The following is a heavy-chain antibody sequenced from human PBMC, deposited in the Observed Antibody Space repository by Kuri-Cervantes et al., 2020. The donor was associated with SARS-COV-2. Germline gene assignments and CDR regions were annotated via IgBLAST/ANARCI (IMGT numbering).Heavy chain of an antibody. D-gene: IGHD3-3*01. CDR1: GFTFSSYG. Sequence: GGSLRLSCAASGFTFSSYGMHWVRQAPGKGLEWVAFIQYDGGNKYYADSVKGRFTISRDNSKNTLYLQMNSLRAEDTAVYYCAKAAFLKLPDYWGQGTLVTVSS. V-gene: IGHV3-30*02. CDR3: AKAAFLKLPDY. CDR2: IQYDGGNK. J-gene: IGHJ4*02.